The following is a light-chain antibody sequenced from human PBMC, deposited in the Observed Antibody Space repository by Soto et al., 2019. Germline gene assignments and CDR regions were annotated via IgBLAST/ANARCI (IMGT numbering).Light chain of an antibody. CDR1: QTPRTW. CDR3: QQYNGYPLT. CDR2: DVS. Sequence: DIQMTQSPSTLSASVGDRVTITCRASQTPRTWLAWYQQKPGKAPKLLIYDVSILQSGVPSRFSGSGSGTEFTLTISSLQPDDFATYYCQQYNGYPLTFGGGTKVEFK. J-gene: IGKJ4*01. V-gene: IGKV1-5*01.